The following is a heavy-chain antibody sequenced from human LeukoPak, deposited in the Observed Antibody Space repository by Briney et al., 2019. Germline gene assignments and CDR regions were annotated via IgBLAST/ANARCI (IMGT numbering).Heavy chain of an antibody. J-gene: IGHJ4*02. CDR3: AKDRYSYAFEYSDS. CDR1: GFTFSSYG. V-gene: IGHV3-30*18. D-gene: IGHD5-18*01. Sequence: PGGSLRLSCAASGFTFSSYGMHWVRQAPGKGLDWVAVISTDGSKKYYADSVKGRFTISRDNSKNTPSLQVSSLRTEDTAVYYCAKDRYSYAFEYSDSWGQGTLVTVSS. CDR2: ISTDGSKK.